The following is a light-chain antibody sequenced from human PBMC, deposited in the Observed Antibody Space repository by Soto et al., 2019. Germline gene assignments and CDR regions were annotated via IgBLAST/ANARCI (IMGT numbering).Light chain of an antibody. CDR2: LNSDGSH. CDR1: SGHSSYA. Sequence: QAVVTQSPSASASLGASVKLTCTLSSGHSSYAIAWHQQQPEEGPRYLMKLNSDGSHSKGDGIPDRFSGSSSGAERYLTISSLQSEDEADYYCQTWGTGILVFGGGTKVTVL. CDR3: QTWGTGILV. J-gene: IGLJ2*01. V-gene: IGLV4-69*01.